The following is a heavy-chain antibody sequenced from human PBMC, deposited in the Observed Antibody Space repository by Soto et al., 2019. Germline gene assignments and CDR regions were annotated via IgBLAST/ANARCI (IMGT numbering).Heavy chain of an antibody. CDR2: ISYSGRT. V-gene: IGHV4-39*01. CDR3: RNYNSGWKY. Sequence: QLQLQESGPGLVQPSETLSLTCTVSGVSISSHGYFWGWIRQPPGKGLEWIGMISYSGRTYYSPALKSRVTISADTSKNQLSLRLRTVPAADTAVFHCRNYNSGWKYWGQGTVVTVSS. J-gene: IGHJ4*02. CDR1: GVSISSHGYF. D-gene: IGHD5-12*01.